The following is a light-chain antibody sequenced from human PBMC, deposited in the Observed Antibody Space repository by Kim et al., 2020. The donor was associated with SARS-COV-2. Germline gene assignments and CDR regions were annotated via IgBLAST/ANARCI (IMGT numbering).Light chain of an antibody. J-gene: IGLJ2*01. V-gene: IGLV6-57*03. CDR3: QSYDSSNHVV. CDR2: ENN. Sequence: KAVTTTCTRRSGSIASNCVQWYQQRPGSAPTTVIYENNQRPPGVPDRFSGSIDSTSSAASHTISGLKTEGEADDYCQSYDSSNHVVLGGGTQMTVL. CDR1: SGSIASNC.